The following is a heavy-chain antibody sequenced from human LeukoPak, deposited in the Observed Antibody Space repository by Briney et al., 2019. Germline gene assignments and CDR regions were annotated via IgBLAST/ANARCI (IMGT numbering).Heavy chain of an antibody. CDR3: ARTGGPRPYYDFWSGYYTGSDY. CDR2: IYYSGST. Sequence: PSETLSLTCTVSGGSISSSSYYWGWIRQPPGKGLEWIGSIYYSGSTYYNPSLKSRVTISVDTSKNQFSLKLSSVTAADTAVYYCARTGGPRPYYDFWSGYYTGSDYWGQGTLVTVSS. J-gene: IGHJ4*02. CDR1: GGSISSSSYY. V-gene: IGHV4-39*01. D-gene: IGHD3-3*01.